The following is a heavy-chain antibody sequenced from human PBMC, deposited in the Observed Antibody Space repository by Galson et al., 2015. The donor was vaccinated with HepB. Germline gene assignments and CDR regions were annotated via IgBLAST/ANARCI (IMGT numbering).Heavy chain of an antibody. V-gene: IGHV3-23*01. J-gene: IGHJ4*02. Sequence: SLRLSCAASGFTFSSYAMSWVRQAPGKGLEWVSAISGSGGSTYYADSVKGRFTISRDNSKNTLYLQMNSLRAEDTAVYYCAKTGVLWFRETLDYWGQGTLVTVSS. CDR1: GFTFSSYA. CDR3: AKTGVLWFRETLDY. CDR2: ISGSGGST. D-gene: IGHD3-10*01.